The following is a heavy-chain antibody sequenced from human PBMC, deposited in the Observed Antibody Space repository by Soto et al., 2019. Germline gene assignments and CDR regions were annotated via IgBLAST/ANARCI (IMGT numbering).Heavy chain of an antibody. Sequence: SETLSLTCTVSGGSISSYYWSWIRQPPGKGLEWIGYIYYSGSTNYNPSLKSRVTISVDTSKNQFSLKLSSVTAADTAVYYCARVLIGRYSSSSFFDYWGLRTVVTVSA. CDR2: IYYSGST. V-gene: IGHV4-59*01. CDR3: ARVLIGRYSSSSFFDY. D-gene: IGHD6-6*01. CDR1: GGSISSYY. J-gene: IGHJ4*02.